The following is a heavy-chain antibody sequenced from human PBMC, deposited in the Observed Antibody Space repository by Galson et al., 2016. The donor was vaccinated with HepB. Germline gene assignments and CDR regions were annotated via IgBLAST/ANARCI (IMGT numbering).Heavy chain of an antibody. CDR1: GYKFRNYG. CDR3: ARGHTPTSTYSYGDDSFDF. CDR2: INCYNGNR. J-gene: IGHJ4*02. D-gene: IGHD5-18*01. V-gene: IGHV1-18*01. Sequence: SVKVSCKASGYKFRNYGITWVRQAPGQGLEWLGWINCYNGNRNYAQNLQGRVTMTMDTSTNTAYMELRSLTSDDTAVYYCARGHTPTSTYSYGDDSFDFWGQGTLVTVSS.